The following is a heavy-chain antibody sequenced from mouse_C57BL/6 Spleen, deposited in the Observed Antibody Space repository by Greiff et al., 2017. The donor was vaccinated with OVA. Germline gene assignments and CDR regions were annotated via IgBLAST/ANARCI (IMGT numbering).Heavy chain of an antibody. V-gene: IGHV1-85*01. J-gene: IGHJ4*01. CDR1: GYTFTSYD. Sequence: QVQLQQSGPELVKPGASVKLSCKASGYTFTSYDINWVKQRPGQGLAWIGWIYPRYGIPKYNEQFTGPATLTVDTSSRTAYMELHSLTSEDSAVYFCARSRVYYGSSSNYYAMDYWGQGTSVTVSS. CDR2: IYPRYGIP. D-gene: IGHD1-1*01. CDR3: ARSRVYYGSSSNYYAMDY.